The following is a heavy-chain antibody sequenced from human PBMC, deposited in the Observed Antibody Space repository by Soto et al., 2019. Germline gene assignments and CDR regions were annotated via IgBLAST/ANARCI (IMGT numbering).Heavy chain of an antibody. J-gene: IGHJ6*02. CDR3: ARDIETYYDFWSGYLNYYYGMDV. V-gene: IGHV1-2*02. D-gene: IGHD3-3*01. Sequence: GASVKVSCKASGYTFTGYYMHWVRQAPGQGLEWMGWINPNSGGTNYAQKFQGRVTMTRDTSISTAYMELSRLRSDDTAVYYCARDIETYYDFWSGYLNYYYGMDVWGQGTTVTVSS. CDR2: INPNSGGT. CDR1: GYTFTGYY.